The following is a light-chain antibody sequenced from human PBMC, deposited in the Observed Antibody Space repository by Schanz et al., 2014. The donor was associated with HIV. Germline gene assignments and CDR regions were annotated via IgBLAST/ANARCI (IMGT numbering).Light chain of an antibody. CDR1: QTVSSNS. Sequence: EIVMTQSPVILSLSPGERATLSCRASQTVSSNSLGWYQQKRGQVPRLLIYSASRRANGIPDRFSGSGSGTEFTLTISNLEPDDFATYFCQQYQTYPMWTFGQGTKVEIK. CDR2: SAS. J-gene: IGKJ1*01. V-gene: IGKV3-20*01. CDR3: QQYQTYPMWT.